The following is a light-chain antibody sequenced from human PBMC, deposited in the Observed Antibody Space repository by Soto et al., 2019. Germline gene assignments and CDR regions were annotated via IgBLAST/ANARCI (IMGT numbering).Light chain of an antibody. J-gene: IGKJ2*01. V-gene: IGKV1-5*03. CDR2: KAS. CDR3: QQYHSYVYT. CDR1: QSISYW. Sequence: DIQMTQSPSTLSASVGDRVTITCRASQSISYWLAWYQQKPGKAPKLLIYKASSLESGVPSRYSGSGSGTEFTLTISSRQPDDFATNYCQQYHSYVYTFGPGTKLDIK.